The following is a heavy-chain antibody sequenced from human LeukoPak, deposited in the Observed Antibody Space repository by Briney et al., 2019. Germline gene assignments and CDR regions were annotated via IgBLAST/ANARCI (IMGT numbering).Heavy chain of an antibody. J-gene: IGHJ6*03. CDR2: ISYAGNNK. D-gene: IGHD1/OR15-1a*01. CDR1: GFTFSSFT. Sequence: PGGSLRLSCVASGFTFSSFTMHWVRQAPGKGLEWVAVISYAGNNKYYADSVKGRFTISRDNSKNTLYLQMNSLRAEDTAVYYCAKDRDQQRPYYMDVWGKGTTVTVSS. V-gene: IGHV3-30*04. CDR3: AKDRDQQRPYYMDV.